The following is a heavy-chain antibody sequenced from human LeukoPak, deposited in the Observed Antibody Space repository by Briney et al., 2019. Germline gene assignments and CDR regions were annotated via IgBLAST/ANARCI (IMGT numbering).Heavy chain of an antibody. Sequence: PGGSLRLSCAASGFTFSSFTMNWVRQAPGKGLEWVSSISSTSTYIYYADSVKGRFTISRDNAKNSLYLQMNSLRAEDTAVYYCARFDCADYLAFDYWGQGTLVTVSS. CDR2: ISSTSTYI. CDR3: ARFDCADYLAFDY. V-gene: IGHV3-21*01. J-gene: IGHJ4*02. D-gene: IGHD4-17*01. CDR1: GFTFSSFT.